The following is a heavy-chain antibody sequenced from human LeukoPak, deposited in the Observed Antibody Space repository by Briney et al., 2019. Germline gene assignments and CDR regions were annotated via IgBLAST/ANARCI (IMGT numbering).Heavy chain of an antibody. CDR3: ARPLGYCSSNSCPQSWFDP. CDR2: NYYSGRT. J-gene: IGHJ5*02. CDR1: GGAISGYY. D-gene: IGHD2-2*01. Sequence: PSETLCLTCTVSGGAISGYYWSWIRQPPGEGRGWVVGNYYSGRTNYNPSLKSRVTISVDTSKNQFSLKLSSVTAADTAVYYCARPLGYCSSNSCPQSWFDPWGQGTLVTVSS. V-gene: IGHV4-59*01.